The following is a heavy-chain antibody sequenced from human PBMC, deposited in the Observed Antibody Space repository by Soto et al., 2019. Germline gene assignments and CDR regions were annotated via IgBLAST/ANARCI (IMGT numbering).Heavy chain of an antibody. V-gene: IGHV1-18*04. CDR1: GYTFTSYG. Sequence: ASVKVSGKASGYTFTSYGISWVRQAPGQGLEWMGWISAYNGNTNYAQKLQGRVTMTTDTSTSTAYMELRSLRSDDTAVYYCARDSPRHYYDILTGYYSPPYYYYGMDVWGQGTTVTVSS. CDR3: ARDSPRHYYDILTGYYSPPYYYYGMDV. CDR2: ISAYNGNT. J-gene: IGHJ6*02. D-gene: IGHD3-9*01.